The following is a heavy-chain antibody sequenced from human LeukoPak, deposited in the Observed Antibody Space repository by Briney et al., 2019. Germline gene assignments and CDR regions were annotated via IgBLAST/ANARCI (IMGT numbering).Heavy chain of an antibody. CDR2: ISAYNGNT. CDR1: GYTFTNYV. V-gene: IGHV1-18*01. CDR3: ARDRGGLRYFDWLSWFDP. D-gene: IGHD3-9*01. J-gene: IGHJ5*02. Sequence: GASVKVSCKASGYTFTNYVISWVRQAPGQGLEWMGWISAYNGNTNYAQKLQGRVTMTTDTSTSTAYMELRSLRSDDTAVYYCARDRGGLRYFDWLSWFDPWGQGTLVTVSS.